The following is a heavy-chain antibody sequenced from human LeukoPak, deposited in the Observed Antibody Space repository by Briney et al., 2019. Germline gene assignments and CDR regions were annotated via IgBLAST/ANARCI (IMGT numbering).Heavy chain of an antibody. CDR3: ARGFWSGYSPLN. CDR1: GGSLSSYY. Sequence: SETLSLTCTVSGGSLSSYYWSWIRQPPGKGLEWIGYIYYSGSTNYNPSLKSRVTISVDTSKNQFSLKLSSVTAADTAVYYCARGFWSGYSPLNWGQGTLVTVSS. V-gene: IGHV4-59*01. D-gene: IGHD3-3*01. J-gene: IGHJ4*02. CDR2: IYYSGST.